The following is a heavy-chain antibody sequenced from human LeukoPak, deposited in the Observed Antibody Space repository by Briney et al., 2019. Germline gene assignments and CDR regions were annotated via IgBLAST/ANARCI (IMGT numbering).Heavy chain of an antibody. CDR3: AKSLVRWAFDY. D-gene: IGHD1-26*01. CDR2: LTTDGGST. J-gene: IGHJ4*02. CDR1: GFTFSSYD. Sequence: PGGSLRLSCAASGFTFSSYDMSWVRQAPGKGLEWVSSLTTDGGSTEYADSVKGRFTIFRDNSKNTLYLQMSSLRAEDTALYYCAKSLVRWAFDYWGQGTLVTVSS. V-gene: IGHV3-23*01.